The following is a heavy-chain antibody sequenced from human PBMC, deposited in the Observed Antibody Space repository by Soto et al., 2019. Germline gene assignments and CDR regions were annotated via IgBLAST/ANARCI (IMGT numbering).Heavy chain of an antibody. J-gene: IGHJ6*02. CDR2: INPTDSET. CDR3: ASPTMTSTSFYYAMDV. Sequence: PGESLKISCNTSGHRFTTYWISWVRQMPGKGLEYMGKINPTDSETNYSPSFEGHVTFSVDRSTSTAYVRWNSLKASDTAMYYCASPTMTSTSFYYAMDVWAQGTTVTVSS. CDR1: GHRFTTYW. D-gene: IGHD4-17*01. V-gene: IGHV5-10-1*01.